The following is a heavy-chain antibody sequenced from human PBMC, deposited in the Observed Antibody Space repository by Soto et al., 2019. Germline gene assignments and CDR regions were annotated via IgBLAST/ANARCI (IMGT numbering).Heavy chain of an antibody. Sequence: GGSLRLSCVASGFRFSVFGMHLVRQFPGKGLEWVAFISNDGSKRYYIDSVEGRFTISRDDSKNTLYLQMDSLRVDDTAVYYCAKDNVPYFDYLSRHRWLDPWGQGSPVPVXS. J-gene: IGHJ5*02. CDR1: GFRFSVFG. CDR3: AKDNVPYFDYLSRHRWLDP. CDR2: ISNDGSKR. V-gene: IGHV3-30*18. D-gene: IGHD3-3*01.